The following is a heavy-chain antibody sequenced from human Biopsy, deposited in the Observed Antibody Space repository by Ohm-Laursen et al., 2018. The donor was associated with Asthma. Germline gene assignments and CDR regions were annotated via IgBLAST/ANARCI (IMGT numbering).Heavy chain of an antibody. J-gene: IGHJ4*02. Sequence: SSVKVSCKSLGGTFNTYVIGWGRQAPGHGLEWMGGINSVFGTTTYPQKFQDRVTITADDSPSTVYMELSSLRSEDTAVYYCARKAGSCISRTCYSLDFWGQGTLVTVSS. V-gene: IGHV1-69*01. D-gene: IGHD2-2*01. CDR1: GGTFNTYV. CDR3: ARKAGSCISRTCYSLDF. CDR2: INSVFGTT.